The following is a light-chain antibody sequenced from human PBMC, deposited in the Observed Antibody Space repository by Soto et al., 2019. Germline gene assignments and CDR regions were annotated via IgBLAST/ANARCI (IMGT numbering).Light chain of an antibody. Sequence: EIVLTQFPGTLSLSPGERATLSCRASQSVSSNYLAWYQQRPGQPPNLLIFGASNRAPGIPDRFSGSGSGTDYTLTISRLEPEDFAVYYCQQYGNLPLTFGGGTKVDIK. CDR2: GAS. V-gene: IGKV3-20*01. J-gene: IGKJ4*01. CDR3: QQYGNLPLT. CDR1: QSVSSNY.